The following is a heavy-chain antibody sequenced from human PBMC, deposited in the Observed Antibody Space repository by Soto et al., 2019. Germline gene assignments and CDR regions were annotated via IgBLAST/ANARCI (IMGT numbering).Heavy chain of an antibody. CDR2: IYSDDRT. Sequence: GGSLRLSCAASGFTVSSNYMNWVRQAPGKGLEWVSVIYSDDRTYYADSVKGRFTISRDNSKNTVYLQLSSLRAEVTAVYYCTRERFLEWLVGVRFWAFDNWGQGTMVTVSS. V-gene: IGHV3-53*01. CDR1: GFTVSSNY. CDR3: TRERFLEWLVGVRFWAFDN. J-gene: IGHJ3*02. D-gene: IGHD3-3*01.